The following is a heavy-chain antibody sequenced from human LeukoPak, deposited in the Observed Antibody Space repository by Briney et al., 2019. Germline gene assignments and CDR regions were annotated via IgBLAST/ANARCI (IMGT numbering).Heavy chain of an antibody. Sequence: GGSLRLSCAASGFTFSSYGMSWVRQAPGKGLEWVSAISGSGGSTYYADSVKGRFTISRDNSKDTLYLQMNSLRAEDTALYYCSTDPRLLIYWGHGTLVTVSS. D-gene: IGHD2-8*01. CDR2: ISGSGGST. CDR1: GFTFSSYG. CDR3: STDPRLLIY. J-gene: IGHJ4*01. V-gene: IGHV3-23*01.